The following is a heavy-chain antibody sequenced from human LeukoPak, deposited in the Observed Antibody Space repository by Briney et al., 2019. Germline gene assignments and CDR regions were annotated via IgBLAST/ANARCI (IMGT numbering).Heavy chain of an antibody. D-gene: IGHD1-26*01. CDR3: AKDREGAPFDY. CDR2: IWYDRSKK. Sequence: PGRSLRLSCAGSGFTFGGYGMHWFRQTPGKGLEWVAVIWYDRSKKYYADSVKGRFTISRDNSKNTLYLQMNSLRAEDTAVYYCAKDREGAPFDYWGQGTLVTVSS. V-gene: IGHV3-33*06. J-gene: IGHJ4*02. CDR1: GFTFGGYG.